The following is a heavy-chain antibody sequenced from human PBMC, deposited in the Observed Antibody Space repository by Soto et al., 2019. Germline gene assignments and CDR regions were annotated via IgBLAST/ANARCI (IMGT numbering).Heavy chain of an antibody. CDR3: ARAVGQFDP. D-gene: IGHD6-19*01. V-gene: IGHV1-3*01. CDR1: GYTFSRYA. J-gene: IGHJ5*02. CDR2: INAANGNV. Sequence: QVQLVQSGAEVKKPGASVKVSCKASGYTFSRYALHWVRQAPGQRLEWMGWINAANGNVKYSQKFQGRVTITRDTSASTAYMELSSLRSEDTAVYYCARAVGQFDPWGQGTLGTVSS.